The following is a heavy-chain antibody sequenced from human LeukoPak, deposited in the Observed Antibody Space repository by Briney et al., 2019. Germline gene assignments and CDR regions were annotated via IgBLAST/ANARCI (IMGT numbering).Heavy chain of an antibody. CDR1: GFTFSSYS. CDR3: ARELMGLTMIVVVNPIDS. Sequence: GGSLRLSCAASGFTFSSYSMNWVRQAPGKGLEWVSSISSTSSYIYYADSVKGRFTISRDNAKNSLFLQMNSLRAEDTAVYYCARELMGLTMIVVVNPIDSWGQGNLVTVSS. D-gene: IGHD3-22*01. CDR2: ISSTSSYI. V-gene: IGHV3-21*01. J-gene: IGHJ4*02.